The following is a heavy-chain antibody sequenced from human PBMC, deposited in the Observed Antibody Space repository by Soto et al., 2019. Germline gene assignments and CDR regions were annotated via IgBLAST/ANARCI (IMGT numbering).Heavy chain of an antibody. CDR1: GFTFNRYA. CDR3: ARSIVGAAPNYYYYGMDV. V-gene: IGHV3-30*14. Sequence: PGGSLRLSCAASGFTFNRYAMHWVRQAPGKGLEWVAFISFGGSDSYYADSVKGRFTISRDNSKNTLYLQMNSLRAEDTAVYYCARSIVGAAPNYYYYGMDVWGQGTTVTVSS. J-gene: IGHJ6*02. D-gene: IGHD1-26*01. CDR2: ISFGGSDS.